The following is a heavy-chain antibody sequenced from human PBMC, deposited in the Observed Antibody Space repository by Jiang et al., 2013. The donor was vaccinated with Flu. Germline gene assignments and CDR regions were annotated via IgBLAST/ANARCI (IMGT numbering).Heavy chain of an antibody. CDR3: ARVGRIAAEYYYYYYYMDV. Sequence: GAEVKKPGSSVKVSCKASGGTFSSYAISWVRQAPGQGLEWMGGIIPIFGTANYAQKFQGRVTITADESTSTAYMELSSLRSEDTAVYYCARVGRIAAEYYYYYYYMDVWGKGPRSPSP. J-gene: IGHJ6*03. CDR2: IIPIFGTA. D-gene: IGHD6-13*01. V-gene: IGHV1-69*01. CDR1: GGTFSSYA.